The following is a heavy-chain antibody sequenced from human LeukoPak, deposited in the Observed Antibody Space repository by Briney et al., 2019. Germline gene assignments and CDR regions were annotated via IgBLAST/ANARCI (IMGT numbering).Heavy chain of an antibody. CDR1: GGSISSYY. D-gene: IGHD3-10*01. Sequence: NSSETLSLTCTVSGGSISSYYWSWIRQPPGKGLEWIGYIYYSGSTNYNPSLKSRVTISVDTSKNQFSLKLSSVTAADTAVYYCARDMVGAGWFDPWGQGTLVTVSS. CDR2: IYYSGST. J-gene: IGHJ5*02. CDR3: ARDMVGAGWFDP. V-gene: IGHV4-59*01.